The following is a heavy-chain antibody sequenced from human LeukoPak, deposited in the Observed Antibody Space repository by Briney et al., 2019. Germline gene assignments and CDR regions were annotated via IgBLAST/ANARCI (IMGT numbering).Heavy chain of an antibody. V-gene: IGHV4-59*11. J-gene: IGHJ6*03. D-gene: IGHD2/OR15-2a*01. CDR3: ARTPRISGYYYYYMDV. CDR1: GGSISSHY. CDR2: IYYSGST. Sequence: EPLSLTCTVSGGSISSHYWSWIRQPPGKGLEWIGYIYYSGSTNYNPSLKSRVTISVDTSKNQFSLKLSSVTAADTAVYYCARTPRISGYYYYYMDVWGKGTTVTVSS.